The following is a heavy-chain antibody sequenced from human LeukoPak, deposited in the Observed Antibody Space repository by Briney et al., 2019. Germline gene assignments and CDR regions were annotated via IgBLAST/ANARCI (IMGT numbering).Heavy chain of an antibody. V-gene: IGHV1-69*13. D-gene: IGHD3-10*01. CDR3: ARASSGSFTIDY. Sequence: ASVKVSCKASGGTFSSYAISWVRQAPGQGLGWMGGIIPIFGTANYAQKFQGRVTITADESTSTAYMELSSLRSEDTAVYYCARASSGSFTIDYWGQGTLVTVSS. J-gene: IGHJ4*02. CDR1: GGTFSSYA. CDR2: IIPIFGTA.